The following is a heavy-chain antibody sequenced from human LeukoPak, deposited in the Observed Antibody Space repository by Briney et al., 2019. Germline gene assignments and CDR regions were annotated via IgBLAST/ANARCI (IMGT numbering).Heavy chain of an antibody. D-gene: IGHD5-18*01. CDR2: IYYSGST. CDR3: ARRGYSYGLAFDY. V-gene: IGHV4-59*08. CDR1: GGSISSYY. J-gene: IGHJ4*02. Sequence: PETLSLTCTVSGGSISSYYWSWIRQPPGKGLEWIGYIYYSGSTNYNPSLKSRVTISVDTSKNQFSLKLSSVTAADTAVYYCARRGYSYGLAFDYWGQGTLVTVSS.